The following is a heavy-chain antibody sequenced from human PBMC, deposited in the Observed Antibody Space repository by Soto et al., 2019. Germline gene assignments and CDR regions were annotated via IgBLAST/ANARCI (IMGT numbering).Heavy chain of an antibody. D-gene: IGHD5-12*01. CDR3: ARVPPGGYSGYDSAFDI. J-gene: IGHJ3*02. CDR2: ISGSGTTA. Sequence: GGSLRLSCAASGFVFSSYAMSWFRQAPGKGLEWVSAISGSGTTAYYADSVKGRFIFSRDNPKNTMYLQMNSLRAEDTALYYCARVPPGGYSGYDSAFDIWGQGTMVTVSS. CDR1: GFVFSSYA. V-gene: IGHV3-23*01.